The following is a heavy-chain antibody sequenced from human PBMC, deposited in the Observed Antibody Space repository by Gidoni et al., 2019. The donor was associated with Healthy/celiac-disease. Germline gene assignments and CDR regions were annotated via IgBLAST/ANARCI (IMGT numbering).Heavy chain of an antibody. CDR1: GFTFSSYA. J-gene: IGHJ3*02. Sequence: EVQLVESGGGLVQPGGSLRLSCAASGFTFSSYAMSWVRQAPGKGLEWGSASSGSGGSTYYADSVKGRFTISRDNSKNTLYLQMNSLRAEDTAVYYCAKGWMVSIAVAGYDAFDIWGQGTMVTVSS. CDR3: AKGWMVSIAVAGYDAFDI. D-gene: IGHD6-19*01. V-gene: IGHV3-23*04. CDR2: SSGSGGST.